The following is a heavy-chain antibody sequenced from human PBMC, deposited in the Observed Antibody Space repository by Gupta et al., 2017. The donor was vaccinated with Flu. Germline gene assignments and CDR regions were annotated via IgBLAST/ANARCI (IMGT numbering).Heavy chain of an antibody. Sequence: EVQLLESGGGLVQPGGSLRPPCAASGFTFSRYAMSWVRQAPGKGLEWVSAISSSGGSTYYADAVKGRFTISRDNSKNSLYLKMNSRRAEDTAVYYCAKDPGYDSSAPGKGGEDYWGQGTLVTVSS. CDR1: GFTFSRYA. CDR3: AKDPGYDSSAPGKGGEDY. V-gene: IGHV3-23*01. CDR2: ISSSGGST. D-gene: IGHD3-22*01. J-gene: IGHJ4*02.